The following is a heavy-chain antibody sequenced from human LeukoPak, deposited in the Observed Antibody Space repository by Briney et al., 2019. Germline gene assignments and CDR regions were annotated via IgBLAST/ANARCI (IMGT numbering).Heavy chain of an antibody. D-gene: IGHD4-17*01. V-gene: IGHV3-11*04. CDR1: GFTFSDYY. Sequence: KSGGSLRLSCAASGFTFSDYYLSWIRQAPGKGLEWVSYTSSSASTINYADSVRGRFTISRDNAKNSLYLQMNSLRAEDSAVYYCARDQYGDYSFDYWGQGTLVTVSS. CDR2: TSSSASTI. CDR3: ARDQYGDYSFDY. J-gene: IGHJ4*02.